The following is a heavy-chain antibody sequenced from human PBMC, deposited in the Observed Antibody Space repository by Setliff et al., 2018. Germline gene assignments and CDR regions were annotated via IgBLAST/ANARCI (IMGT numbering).Heavy chain of an antibody. V-gene: IGHV5-51*01. CDR1: GYKFNSHW. D-gene: IGHD6-13*01. Sequence: PGESLKISCQGSGYKFNSHWIGWVRQMPGKGLEWMGIIYPGDSDTRYSPSFQGQVNISADKSISTAYLQWSSLKASDTAIYYCARPAYSSRWYEIKGFDYWGQGTLVTVSS. CDR2: IYPGDSDT. J-gene: IGHJ4*02. CDR3: ARPAYSSRWYEIKGFDY.